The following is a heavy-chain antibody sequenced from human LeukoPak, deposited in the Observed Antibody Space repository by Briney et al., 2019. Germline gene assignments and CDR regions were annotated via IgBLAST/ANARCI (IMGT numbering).Heavy chain of an antibody. Sequence: GGSLRLSCAASGFTFSSYSMNWVRQAPGKGLEWVSYISSSSSTIYYADSVKGRFTISRDNAKNSLYLQMNSLRDEDTAVYYCGRDGGLVGASGAFDYWGQGTLVTVSS. J-gene: IGHJ4*02. CDR2: ISSSSSTI. CDR3: GRDGGLVGASGAFDY. CDR1: GFTFSSYS. V-gene: IGHV3-48*02. D-gene: IGHD1-26*01.